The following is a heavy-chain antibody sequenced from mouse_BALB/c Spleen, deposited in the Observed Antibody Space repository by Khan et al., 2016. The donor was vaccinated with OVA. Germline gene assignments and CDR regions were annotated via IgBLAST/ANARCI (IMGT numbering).Heavy chain of an antibody. Sequence: EVELVESGGGLVQPGGSRKLSCAASGFTFSDYGLAWVRQAPGKGPEWVAFISSLAYSIYYADTVTGRFTISRENAKNTLYLEMSSLRSEDTSIYYCARSWALDYWGQGTSVTVSS. CDR1: GFTFSDYG. J-gene: IGHJ4*01. CDR3: ARSWALDY. CDR2: ISSLAYSI. V-gene: IGHV5-15*02.